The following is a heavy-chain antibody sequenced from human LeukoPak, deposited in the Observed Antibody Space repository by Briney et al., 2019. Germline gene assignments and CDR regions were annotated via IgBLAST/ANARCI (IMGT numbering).Heavy chain of an antibody. CDR3: AKGDRSPFGGVIVIGHFQH. Sequence: GGSLRLSCVASGFTFSSYAMSWVRQVPGRGLEWVSGLSGSGGSIYYADSVKGRFTISRDNSKNTLYLQMNSLRAEDTAVYYCAKGDRSPFGGVIVIGHFQHWGQGTLVTVSS. CDR2: LSGSGGSI. V-gene: IGHV3-23*01. J-gene: IGHJ1*01. D-gene: IGHD3-16*02. CDR1: GFTFSSYA.